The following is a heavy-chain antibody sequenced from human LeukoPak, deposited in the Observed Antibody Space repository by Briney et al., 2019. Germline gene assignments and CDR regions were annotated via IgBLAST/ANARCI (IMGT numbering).Heavy chain of an antibody. V-gene: IGHV3-23*01. CDR1: GFTFSSYA. CDR2: ISGSGGST. D-gene: IGHD6-19*01. J-gene: IGHJ1*01. Sequence: PGGSLRLSCAASGFTFSSYAMSWVRQAPGKGLEWVSAISGSGGSTYYADSVKGRFTISRDNYKNTLYLQMNSLRAEDTAVYYCAKEGYSSGWYFYFQHWGQGTLVTVSS. CDR3: AKEGYSSGWYFYFQH.